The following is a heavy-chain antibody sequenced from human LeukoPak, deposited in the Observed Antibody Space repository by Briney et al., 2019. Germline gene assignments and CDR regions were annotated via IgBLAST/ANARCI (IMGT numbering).Heavy chain of an antibody. CDR3: ARASAAWAAAGTFDY. V-gene: IGHV4-30-2*01. D-gene: IGHD6-13*01. J-gene: IGHJ4*02. CDR1: GGSISSGGYS. Sequence: IPSQTLSLTCAVSGGSISSGGYSWSWIRQPPGKGLEWIGYIYHSGSTYYNPSLKSRVTISVDRSKNQFSLKLSSVTAADTAVYYCARASAAWAAAGTFDYWGQGTLVTVSS. CDR2: IYHSGST.